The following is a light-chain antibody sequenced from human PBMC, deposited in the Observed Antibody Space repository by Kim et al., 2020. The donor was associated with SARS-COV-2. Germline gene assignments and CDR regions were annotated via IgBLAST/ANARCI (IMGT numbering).Light chain of an antibody. J-gene: IGKJ5*01. V-gene: IGKV1-33*01. CDR2: DAS. Sequence: VGKRVIITLEASQDIYNSVKWYPKKPGKAPKILNYDASTLEKGVPSRFSGSGMGTDFTLTITGLQPEDIGTYYCQQYDNRPLSITFGQGTRLEIK. CDR3: QQYDNRPLSIT. CDR1: QDIYNS.